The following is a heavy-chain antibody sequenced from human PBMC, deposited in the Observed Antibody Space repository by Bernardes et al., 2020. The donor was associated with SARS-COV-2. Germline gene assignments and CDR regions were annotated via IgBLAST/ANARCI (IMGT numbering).Heavy chain of an antibody. CDR1: GFTFSSYA. D-gene: IGHD4-17*01. V-gene: IGHV3-23*01. CDR3: GDYLQRSYYYYYGMDV. CDR2: ISGSGGST. J-gene: IGHJ6*02. Sequence: GGSLRLSCAASGFTFSSYAMSWVRQAPGKGLEWVSAISGSGGSTYYADSVKGRFTISRDNSKNTLYLQMNSLRAEDTAVYYCGDYLQRSYYYYYGMDVWGQGTTVTVSS.